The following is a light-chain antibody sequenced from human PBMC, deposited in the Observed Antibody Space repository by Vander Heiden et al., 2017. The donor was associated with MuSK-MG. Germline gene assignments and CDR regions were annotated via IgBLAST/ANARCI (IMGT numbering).Light chain of an antibody. CDR1: QSISSW. V-gene: IGKV1-5*03. CDR2: KAS. CDR3: QQYKSYPYT. J-gene: IGKJ2*01. Sequence: DIQMTQSPSTLSASVGDRVNITCRASQSISSWLAWYQQKPGKAPKLLIYKASSLESGVPSRFRGSGSGTEFTLTISSLQPDDIATYYCQQYKSYPYTFGQGSKLEIK.